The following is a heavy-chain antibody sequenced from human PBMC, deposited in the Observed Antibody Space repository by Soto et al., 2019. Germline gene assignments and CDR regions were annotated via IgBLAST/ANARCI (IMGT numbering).Heavy chain of an antibody. V-gene: IGHV3-49*03. CDR2: IRSKSNGGTA. Sequence: SWIGSGVILGEYAMSWFRQSPGKGLEWVGLIRSKSNGGTAEYAASVKGRFTISRDDSKSIAYLQMNSLKTADTALYYCSRSLFGGYGLDVWGQGTTVTVSS. D-gene: IGHD3-10*01. CDR1: GVILGEYA. CDR3: SRSLFGGYGLDV. J-gene: IGHJ6*02.